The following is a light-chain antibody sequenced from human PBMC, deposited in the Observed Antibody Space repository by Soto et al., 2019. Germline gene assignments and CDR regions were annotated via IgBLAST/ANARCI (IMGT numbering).Light chain of an antibody. CDR1: SSNVGNNF. CDR2: GDS. V-gene: IGLV1-51*01. CDR3: ETWDSRLSVGV. J-gene: IGLJ1*01. Sequence: QSVLTQPPSVSAAPGQKVTISCSGSSSNVGNNFVSWYQQLPGAAPKFLIYGDSKRPSGIPDRFSGSKTGSSATLAITGLQPGDEADYYCETWDSRLSVGVFGTGTKVTVL.